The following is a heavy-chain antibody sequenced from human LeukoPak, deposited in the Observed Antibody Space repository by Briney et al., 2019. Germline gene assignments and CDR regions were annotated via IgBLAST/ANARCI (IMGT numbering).Heavy chain of an antibody. D-gene: IGHD3-22*01. CDR1: GFTFSSYG. V-gene: IGHV3-23*01. J-gene: IGHJ4*02. CDR2: ISGSGGNT. CDR3: ARFRFGYYDSSAPR. Sequence: GGSLRLSCAASGFTFSSYGMSWVRQAPGKGLEWVSAISGSGGNTYYADSVKGRFTISRDNSKNTLYLQMNSLRAEDTAVYYCARFRFGYYDSSAPRWGQGTLVTVSS.